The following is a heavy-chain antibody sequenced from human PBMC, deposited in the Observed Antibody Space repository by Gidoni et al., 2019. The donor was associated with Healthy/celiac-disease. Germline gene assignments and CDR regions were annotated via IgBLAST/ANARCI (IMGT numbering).Heavy chain of an antibody. Sequence: EVQLVESGGGLVQPGRSLRLSCAASGFIFDDYAMHWVRQAPGKGLEWVSGISWNSGSIGYADSVKGRFTISRDNAKNSLYLQMNSLRAEDTALCYCAKDPSPGIARVDYWGQGTLVTVSS. V-gene: IGHV3-9*01. CDR3: AKDPSPGIARVDY. J-gene: IGHJ4*02. D-gene: IGHD6-13*01. CDR1: GFIFDDYA. CDR2: ISWNSGSI.